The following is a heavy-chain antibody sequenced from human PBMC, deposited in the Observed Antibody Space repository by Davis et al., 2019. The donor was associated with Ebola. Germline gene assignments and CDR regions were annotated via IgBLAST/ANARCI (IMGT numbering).Heavy chain of an antibody. Sequence: GGSLRLSCAASGFTVSSNYITWVRQAPGKGLEWVSLIDSGGIPYYADPVKGRFTISRDISRNTVYLQMNGLRAEDTAVYYCARGGALYYYYGMDVWGKGTTVTVSS. J-gene: IGHJ6*04. V-gene: IGHV3-53*01. CDR3: ARGGALYYYYGMDV. CDR1: GFTVSSNY. D-gene: IGHD1-26*01. CDR2: IDSGGIP.